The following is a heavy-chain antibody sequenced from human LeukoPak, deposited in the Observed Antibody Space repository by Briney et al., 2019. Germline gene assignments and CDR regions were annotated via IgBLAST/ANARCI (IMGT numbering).Heavy chain of an antibody. CDR1: GGSISSDY. CDR3: ARHGRGVVRNWFDP. D-gene: IGHD3-3*01. V-gene: IGHV4-59*08. Sequence: SETLSLTCTVSGGSISSDYWSWIRQPPGKGLEWIGYIYYSGSTNYNPSLKSRVTISVDTSKNQFSLKLSSVTAADTAVYYCARHGRGVVRNWFDPWGQGTLVTVSS. J-gene: IGHJ5*02. CDR2: IYYSGST.